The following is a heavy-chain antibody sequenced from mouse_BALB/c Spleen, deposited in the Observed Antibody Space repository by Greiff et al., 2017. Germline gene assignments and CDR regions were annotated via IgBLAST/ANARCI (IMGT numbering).Heavy chain of an antibody. D-gene: IGHD1-1*01. CDR1: GDSITSGY. V-gene: IGHV3-8*02. J-gene: IGHJ3*01. CDR3: ASHYGSSYGFAY. CDR2: ISYSGST. Sequence: EVKLQESGPSLVKPSQTLSLTCSVTGDSITSGYWNWIRKFPGNKLEYMGYISYSGSTYYNPSLKSRISITRDTSKNQYYLQLNSVTTEDTATYYCASHYGSSYGFAYWGQGTLVTVSA.